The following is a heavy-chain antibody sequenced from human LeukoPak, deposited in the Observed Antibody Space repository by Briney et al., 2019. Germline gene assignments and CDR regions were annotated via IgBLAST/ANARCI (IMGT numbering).Heavy chain of an antibody. CDR3: ARDIRVRYMPMVRAVEYYQYHAMDV. CDR1: GFSLTSNG. V-gene: IGHV3-30*03. CDR2: ISHDGNKK. Sequence: GGSLRLSCAASGFSLTSNGMHWVRQAPGKGLEWVAFISHDGNKKYYADSVKGRFTVSRGSSKSTLFLQMGSLRRDDTAVYYCARDIRVRYMPMVRAVEYYQYHAMDVWGQGTTVTVYS. J-gene: IGHJ6*02. D-gene: IGHD3-10*01.